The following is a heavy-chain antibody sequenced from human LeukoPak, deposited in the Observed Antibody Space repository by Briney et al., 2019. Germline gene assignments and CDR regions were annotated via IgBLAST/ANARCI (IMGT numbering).Heavy chain of an antibody. D-gene: IGHD5-24*01. CDR3: ARDRWRLQPDY. V-gene: IGHV4-59*01. J-gene: IGHJ4*02. CDR1: GGSMSSYY. CDR2: IYYSGST. Sequence: PSGTLSLTCIVSGGSMSSYYWSWIRQPPGKGVEWIGSIYYSGSTNYNPSLKSRVTISVDTSKNQFSLKLTSVTAADTAVYYCARDRWRLQPDYWGQGILVTVSS.